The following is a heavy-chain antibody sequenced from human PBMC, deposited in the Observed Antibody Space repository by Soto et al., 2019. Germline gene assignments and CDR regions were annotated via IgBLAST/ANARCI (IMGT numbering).Heavy chain of an antibody. D-gene: IGHD3-9*01. CDR1: GFSLSTRGVG. CDR2: IYWDDDK. CDR3: AHRQRGGILTVTIGAFEI. Sequence: QITLKESGPTLVKPTQTLTLTCTFSGFSLSTRGVGVGWIRQPPGKALEWLALIYWDDDKRYSPSLKSRLTISEDTSKNQVVLTMTNMDPVDTATYYCAHRQRGGILTVTIGAFEIWGQGTMVTVSS. J-gene: IGHJ3*02. V-gene: IGHV2-5*02.